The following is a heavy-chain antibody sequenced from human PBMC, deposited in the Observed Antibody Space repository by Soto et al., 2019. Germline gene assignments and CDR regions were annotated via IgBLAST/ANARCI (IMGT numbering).Heavy chain of an antibody. CDR3: ARVGYYDILTVYYYGMDV. CDR2: INPNSGGT. J-gene: IGHJ6*02. D-gene: IGHD3-9*01. CDR1: GYTFTGYY. Sequence: ASVKVSCKASGYTFTGYYMHWVRQAPGQGLEWMGWINPNSGGTNYAQRLQSRFTMARDTSISTAYMELSRLRSDDTAVYYCARVGYYDILTVYYYGMDVWGQGTTVTVSS. V-gene: IGHV1-2*02.